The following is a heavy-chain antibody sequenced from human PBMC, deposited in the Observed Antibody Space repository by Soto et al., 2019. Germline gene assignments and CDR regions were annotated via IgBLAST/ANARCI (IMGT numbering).Heavy chain of an antibody. CDR3: ARQPTTGDTDLWFDP. CDR1: GGSISTSRSY. D-gene: IGHD2-21*01. J-gene: IGHJ5*02. CDR2: IFYSGST. Sequence: QLQLLESGPGLVKASETLSLTCSVSGGSISTSRSYWAWIRQPPGKGLEWLANIFYSGSTFYNPSLASRVSVSVDTSKNEFSLKLRSVTAADTAVYYCARQPTTGDTDLWFDPCGQGTLVTVSS. V-gene: IGHV4-39*01.